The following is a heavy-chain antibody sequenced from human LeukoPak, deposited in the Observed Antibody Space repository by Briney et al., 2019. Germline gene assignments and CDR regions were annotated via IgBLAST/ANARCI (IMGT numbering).Heavy chain of an antibody. V-gene: IGHV4-59*11. D-gene: IGHD3-10*01. CDR2: IYYNGII. CDR1: GDSITNHY. J-gene: IGHJ4*02. CDR3: AGSGGLANTGAVFDY. Sequence: SETLSLTCIVSGDSITNHYWSLIRRPPGKGLEWIGYIYYNGIINYNPSFKSRVTISVDTSRNQFSMKLNSVTAADTAVYYCAGSGGLANTGAVFDYWGQGTLVTVSS.